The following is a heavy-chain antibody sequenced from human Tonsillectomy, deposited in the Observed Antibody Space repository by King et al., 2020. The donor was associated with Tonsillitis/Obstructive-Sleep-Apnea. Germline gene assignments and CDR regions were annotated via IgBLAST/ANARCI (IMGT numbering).Heavy chain of an antibody. CDR3: AREATPEYYRMSGYYITFDY. V-gene: IGHV3-30*03. CDR1: GFIFNTYA. J-gene: IGHJ4*02. Sequence: VQLVESGGGVVQPGRSLRLSCTVSGFIFNTYAMHWVRQAPGKGLEWVASLSSDGTNKDYADSVKGRFTISRDNSKNTLYLQMNSLRPEDTSVYYCAREATPEYYRMSGYYITFDYWGRGILVAVSS. CDR2: LSSDGTNK. D-gene: IGHD3-22*01.